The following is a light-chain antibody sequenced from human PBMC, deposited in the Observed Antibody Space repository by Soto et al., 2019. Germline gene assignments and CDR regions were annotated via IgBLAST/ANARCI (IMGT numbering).Light chain of an antibody. V-gene: IGKV1-9*01. CDR1: QGISSS. Sequence: DIQLTQSPSFLSASVGDRVTITCRASQGISSSLAWYQQKPGKAPKLLIYVASTLQSGVPSRFSGSGSGTEFTLSISSLQPEDFAIYYCQQRNSYSFTFGPGTKVDIK. CDR3: QQRNSYSFT. CDR2: VAS. J-gene: IGKJ3*01.